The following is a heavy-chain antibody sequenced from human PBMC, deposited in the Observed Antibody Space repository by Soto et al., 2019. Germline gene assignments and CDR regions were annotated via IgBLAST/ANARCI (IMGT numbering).Heavy chain of an antibody. J-gene: IGHJ6*02. Sequence: PSETLSLTCAVYGGSFSGYYWSWIRQPPGKGLEWIGEINHSGSTNYNPSLKSRVTISVDTSKNQFSLKLSSVTAADTAVYYCARGVIVVVQKGYYYYGMDVWGQGTTVTASS. V-gene: IGHV4-34*01. CDR3: ARGVIVVVQKGYYYYGMDV. D-gene: IGHD3-22*01. CDR1: GGSFSGYY. CDR2: INHSGST.